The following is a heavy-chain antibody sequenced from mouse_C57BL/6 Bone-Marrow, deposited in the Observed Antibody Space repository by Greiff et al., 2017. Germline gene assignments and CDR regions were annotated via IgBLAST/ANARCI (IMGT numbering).Heavy chain of an antibody. Sequence: QVQLQQPGAELAKPGASVKLSCKASGYTFTSYWMHWVKQRPGQGLEWIGYINPSSGYNKYNQKFKDKAPLTADKSSSTAYMQLSSLTYEDSAVYYCASLWYFDVWGTGTTVTVSS. V-gene: IGHV1-7*01. CDR3: ASLWYFDV. CDR2: INPSSGYN. J-gene: IGHJ1*03. CDR1: GYTFTSYW.